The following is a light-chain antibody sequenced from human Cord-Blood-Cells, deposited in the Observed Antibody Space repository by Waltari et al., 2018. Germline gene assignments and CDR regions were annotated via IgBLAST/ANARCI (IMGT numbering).Light chain of an antibody. V-gene: IGLV1-44*01. CDR3: AAWDDSLNGYV. Sequence: QSVLTQPPSASGTPGQRATISCSGSSSNIGSNPVNCYQQLPGTAPKLLIYSNNQRPSGVPDRFSGSKSGTSASLAISGLQSEDEADYYCAAWDDSLNGYVFGTGTKVTVL. J-gene: IGLJ1*01. CDR2: SNN. CDR1: SSNIGSNP.